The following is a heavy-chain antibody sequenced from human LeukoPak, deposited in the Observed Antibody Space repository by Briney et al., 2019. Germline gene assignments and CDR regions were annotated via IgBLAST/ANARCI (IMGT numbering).Heavy chain of an antibody. D-gene: IGHD6-19*01. J-gene: IGHJ4*02. V-gene: IGHV3-23*01. Sequence: TGGSLRLSCSASGFTFSSYAINWVRQAPGKGLEWVSGITGSSGRTFFADSVKGRFTISRDNSKNTVYLHMNSLRAEDTAVYYCAKGRIPGWYMAVDYWGQGTLVTVSS. CDR1: GFTFSSYA. CDR3: AKGRIPGWYMAVDY. CDR2: ITGSSGRT.